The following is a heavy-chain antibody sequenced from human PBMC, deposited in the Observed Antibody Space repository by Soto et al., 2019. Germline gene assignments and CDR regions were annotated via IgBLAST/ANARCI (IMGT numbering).Heavy chain of an antibody. CDR1: GFTFSIYA. D-gene: IGHD2-15*01. J-gene: IGHJ5*02. CDR2: ISGSGGST. CDR3: AKPRLVNRWAHWFDP. V-gene: IGHV3-23*01. Sequence: GGSLRLSCAASGFTFSIYAMSWVRQAPGKGLEWVSAISGSGGSTYYADSVKGRFTISRDNSKNTLYLQMNSLRAEDTAVYYCAKPRLVNRWAHWFDPWGQGTLVTVSS.